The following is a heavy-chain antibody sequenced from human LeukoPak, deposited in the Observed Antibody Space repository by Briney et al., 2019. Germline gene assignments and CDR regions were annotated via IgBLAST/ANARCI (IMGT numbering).Heavy chain of an antibody. V-gene: IGHV1-69*13. CDR1: GYTFTSYY. J-gene: IGHJ6*02. Sequence: ASVKVSCKASGYTFTSYYMHWVRQAPGQGLEWMGGIIPIFGTANYAQKFQGRVTITADESTSTAYMELSSLRSEDTAVYYCARMIVVVITTGYYYGMDVWGQGTTVTVSS. CDR2: IIPIFGTA. CDR3: ARMIVVVITTGYYYGMDV. D-gene: IGHD3-22*01.